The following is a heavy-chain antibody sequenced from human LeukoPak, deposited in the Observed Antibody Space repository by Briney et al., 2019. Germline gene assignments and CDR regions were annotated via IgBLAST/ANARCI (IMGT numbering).Heavy chain of an antibody. D-gene: IGHD3-10*01. CDR2: IYTSGST. V-gene: IGHV4-61*02. CDR1: GGSISSDSYY. J-gene: IGHJ5*02. CDR3: ARVPKLLWFGELVYWFDP. Sequence: PSETLSLTCTVSGGSISSDSYYWSWIRQAAGKGLEWIGRIYTSGSTNYNPSLKSRVTISVDTSKNQFSLKLSSVTAADTAVYYCARVPKLLWFGELVYWFDPWGQGTLVTVSS.